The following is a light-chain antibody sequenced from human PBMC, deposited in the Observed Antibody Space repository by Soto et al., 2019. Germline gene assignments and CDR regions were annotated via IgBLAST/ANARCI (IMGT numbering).Light chain of an antibody. CDR3: QQDNSYFFN. Sequence: DIQMTQSPSTLSASVGDRVNITCRASQSISSWLAWYQQKPGKAPKLLIYRASDLQSGVPSRFRVSRSGTEFTLTNSTLQTDDSATYYCQQDNSYFFNIGPGTKVDGK. V-gene: IGKV1-5*03. CDR1: QSISSW. CDR2: RAS. J-gene: IGKJ3*01.